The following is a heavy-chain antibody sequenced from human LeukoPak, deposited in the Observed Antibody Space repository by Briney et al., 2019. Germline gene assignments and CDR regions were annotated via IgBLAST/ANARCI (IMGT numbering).Heavy chain of an antibody. J-gene: IGHJ4*02. CDR1: GFTFSSYG. CDR3: ARENPTWVIGGFDY. V-gene: IGHV3-33*01. D-gene: IGHD2-21*01. Sequence: GGSLRLSCAASGFTFSSYGMHWVRQAPGKGLEWVAAIWYDGSDKYYADSVKGRFTISRDNSKNTLYLQMNSLRAEDTAVYYCARENPTWVIGGFDYWGQGTLVTVSS. CDR2: IWYDGSDK.